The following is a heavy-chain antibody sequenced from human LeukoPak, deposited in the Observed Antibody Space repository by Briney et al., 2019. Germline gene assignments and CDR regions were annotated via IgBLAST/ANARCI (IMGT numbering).Heavy chain of an antibody. CDR1: GGSISSSTYY. V-gene: IGHV4-39*07. Sequence: SETLSLTCTVSGGSISSSTYYWGWIRQPPGKGLEWIGCIYHSGSTYYNPSLKSRVPISVDTSKNQFSLKLSSVTAADTAVYYCARDRRLASYDYWGQGTLVTVSS. CDR2: IYHSGST. J-gene: IGHJ4*02. D-gene: IGHD3-22*01. CDR3: ARDRRLASYDY.